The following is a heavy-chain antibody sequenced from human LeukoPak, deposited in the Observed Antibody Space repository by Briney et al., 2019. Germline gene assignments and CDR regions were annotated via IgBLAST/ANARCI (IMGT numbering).Heavy chain of an antibody. J-gene: IGHJ4*02. D-gene: IGHD6-6*01. CDR2: ISSSSSYI. V-gene: IGHV3-21*01. CDR3: ARDCIAAQTPDY. Sequence: GGSLRLSCAASGFTFSSYAMSWVRQAPGKRLEWVSSISSSSSYIYYADSVKGRFTISRDNAKNSLYLQMNSLRAEDTAVYYCARDCIAAQTPDYWGQGTLVTVSS. CDR1: GFTFSSYA.